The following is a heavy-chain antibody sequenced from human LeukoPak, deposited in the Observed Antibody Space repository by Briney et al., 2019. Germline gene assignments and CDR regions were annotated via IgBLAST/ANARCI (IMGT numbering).Heavy chain of an antibody. CDR3: ARGGYRFGFKWDYFDY. Sequence: GGSLRLSCAASGFTLSSYSLNWVRQAPGKGLEWVSSISGSSSYIYYADSLKGRFTISRDNTKNSLYLQMNSLRGEDTAVYYCARGGYRFGFKWDYFDYWGQGTLVTVSS. CDR2: ISGSSSYI. CDR1: GFTLSSYS. J-gene: IGHJ4*02. D-gene: IGHD5-18*01. V-gene: IGHV3-21*01.